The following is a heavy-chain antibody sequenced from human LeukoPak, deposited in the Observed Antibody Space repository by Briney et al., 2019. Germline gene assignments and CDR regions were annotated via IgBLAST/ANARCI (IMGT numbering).Heavy chain of an antibody. CDR3: AREPSPNCSGSSCYSGWFDP. CDR2: IYYSGST. J-gene: IGHJ5*02. CDR1: GGSISSYY. Sequence: SETLSLTCTVSGGSISSYYWSWIRQPPGKGLEWIGYIYYSGSTNYNPSLKSRGTISVETSKKKFSLKLSSVTAADRAVYYCAREPSPNCSGSSCYSGWFDPWGQGTLVTVFS. V-gene: IGHV4-59*01. D-gene: IGHD2-15*01.